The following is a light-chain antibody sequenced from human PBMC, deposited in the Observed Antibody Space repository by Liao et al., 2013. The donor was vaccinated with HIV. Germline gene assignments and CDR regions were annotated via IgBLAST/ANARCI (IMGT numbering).Light chain of an antibody. J-gene: IGLJ1*01. V-gene: IGLV3-21*01. CDR1: NIGSKS. CDR2: YDS. CDR3: QTWDRTTFV. Sequence: SYELTQPPSVSVAPGRDGPQLPVGDDNIGSKSVHWYQQKPGQAPVLVIHYDSARPSGIPERFSGSNSGNTATLTISGTQAIDEADYYCQTWDRTTFVFGTGTKVTVL.